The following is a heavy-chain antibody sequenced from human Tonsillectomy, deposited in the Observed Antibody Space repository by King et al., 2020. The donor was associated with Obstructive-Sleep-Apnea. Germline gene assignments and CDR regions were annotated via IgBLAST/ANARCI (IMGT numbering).Heavy chain of an antibody. D-gene: IGHD3-22*01. CDR1: GGSISSYY. Sequence: QLQESGPRLVKPSETLSLICTVSGGSISSYYWSWIRQPPGKGLEWIGYIYYSGSTNYNPSLKSRVTISVDTSKNHFSLKLSSVTAADTAVYYCARGRDLYYDRSGIDYWGQGTLVTVSS. J-gene: IGHJ4*02. V-gene: IGHV4-59*01. CDR2: IYYSGST. CDR3: ARGRDLYYDRSGIDY.